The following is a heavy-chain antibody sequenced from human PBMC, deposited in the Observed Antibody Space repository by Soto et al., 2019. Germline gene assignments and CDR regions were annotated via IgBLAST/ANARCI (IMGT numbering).Heavy chain of an antibody. Sequence: QVQLVESGGGVVQPGRSLRLSCAASGFTFSSYGMHWVRQAPGKGLEWVAVIWYDGSNKYYADSVKGRFTISRDNSKNTLYLQMNSLRAEDTAVYYCARDGPGGSGYSYGMDVWGQGTTVTVSS. D-gene: IGHD6-25*01. CDR1: GFTFSSYG. V-gene: IGHV3-33*01. CDR3: ARDGPGGSGYSYGMDV. J-gene: IGHJ6*02. CDR2: IWYDGSNK.